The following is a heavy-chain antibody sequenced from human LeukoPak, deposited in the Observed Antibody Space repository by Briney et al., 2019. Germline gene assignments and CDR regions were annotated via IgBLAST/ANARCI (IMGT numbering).Heavy chain of an antibody. J-gene: IGHJ4*02. Sequence: SETLSLTCTVSGYSISSGYYWGWIRQPPGKGLEWIGSFYHSGSTYNNPPLKSRDNISVDTSKILFSVKLSSVPAADTAVYDCARAEGYYDFWSGYYSVSYYVFDYWGQGTLVTVSS. D-gene: IGHD3-3*01. CDR1: GYSISSGYY. CDR2: FYHSGST. CDR3: ARAEGYYDFWSGYYSVSYYVFDY. V-gene: IGHV4-38-2*02.